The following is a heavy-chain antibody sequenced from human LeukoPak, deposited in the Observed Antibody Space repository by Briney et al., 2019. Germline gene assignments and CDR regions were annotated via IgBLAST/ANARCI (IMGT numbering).Heavy chain of an antibody. CDR1: GFTFSSYA. CDR3: AKDPQFSYYYYGMDV. J-gene: IGHJ6*02. CDR2: ISGSGGST. Sequence: GGSLRLSCAASGFTFSSYAMSWVRQAPGKGLEWVSAISGSGGSTYYADSVKGRFTISRDNSKNTLYLQMNSLRAEDTAVYYCAKDPQFSYYYYGMDVWGQGTTVTVSS. V-gene: IGHV3-23*01.